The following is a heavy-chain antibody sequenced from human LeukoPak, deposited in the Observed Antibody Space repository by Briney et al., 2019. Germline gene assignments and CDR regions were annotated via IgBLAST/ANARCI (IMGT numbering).Heavy chain of an antibody. J-gene: IGHJ4*02. CDR3: ARGIDDFWSASY. CDR2: IYTSGST. CDR1: GGSISSGSYY. D-gene: IGHD3-3*01. Sequence: SQTLSLTCTVSGGSISSGSYYWSWIRQPAGKGLEWIGRIYTSGSTNYNPSLKSRVTMSVDTSKNQFSLKLTSVTAADTAVYYCARGIDDFWSASYWGQGTLVTVSS. V-gene: IGHV4-61*02.